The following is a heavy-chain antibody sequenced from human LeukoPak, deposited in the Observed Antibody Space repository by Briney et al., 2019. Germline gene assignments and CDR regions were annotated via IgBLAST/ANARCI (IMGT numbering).Heavy chain of an antibody. CDR1: GFTFDDYG. J-gene: IGHJ4*02. CDR2: INGSGGST. Sequence: GXSLRLSCAASGFTFDDYGMSWVRHAPGKGLEWVSGINGSGGSTVYADSVKGRFTMSRDKAKNSLYLQMNSLRAEDTALYYCARGRRQAEYSSSSVGYYFDYWGQGTLVTVST. CDR3: ARGRRQAEYSSSSVGYYFDY. D-gene: IGHD6-6*01. V-gene: IGHV3-20*04.